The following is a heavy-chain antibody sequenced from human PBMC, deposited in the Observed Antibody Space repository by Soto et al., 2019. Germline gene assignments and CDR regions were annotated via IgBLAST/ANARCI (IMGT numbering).Heavy chain of an antibody. Sequence: ASVKVSCKASGYTFTGYYMHWVRQAPGQGLEWMGWINPNSGGTNYAQKFQGWVTMTRDTSISTAYMELSRLRSDDTAVYYCARAIDYSKIQATYDYWGQGTLVTVSS. D-gene: IGHD4-4*01. CDR1: GYTFTGYY. CDR3: ARAIDYSKIQATYDY. J-gene: IGHJ4*02. V-gene: IGHV1-2*04. CDR2: INPNSGGT.